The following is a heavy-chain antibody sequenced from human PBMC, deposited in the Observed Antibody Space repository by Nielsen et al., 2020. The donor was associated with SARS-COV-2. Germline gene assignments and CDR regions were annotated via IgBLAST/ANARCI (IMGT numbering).Heavy chain of an antibody. CDR2: ISYDGSNK. CDR1: GFTFSSYG. CDR3: AKDLQEGDTAMGVDY. D-gene: IGHD5-18*01. V-gene: IGHV3-30*18. Sequence: GESLKISCAASGFTFSSYGMHWVRQAPGKGLEWVAVISYDGSNKYYADSVKGRFTISRDNSKNTLYLQMNSLRAEDTAVYYCAKDLQEGDTAMGVDYWGQGTLVTVSS. J-gene: IGHJ4*02.